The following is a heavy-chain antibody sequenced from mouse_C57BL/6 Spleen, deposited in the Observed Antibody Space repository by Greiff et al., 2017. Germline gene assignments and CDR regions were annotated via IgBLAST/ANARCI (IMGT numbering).Heavy chain of an antibody. J-gene: IGHJ2*01. V-gene: IGHV6-3*01. D-gene: IGHD2-2*01. CDR2: IRLKSDNYAT. Sequence: EVKLEESGGGLVQPGGSMKLSCVASGFTFSNYWMNWVRQSPEKGLEWVAQIRLKSDNYATHYAESVKGRFTISRDDSKSSVYLQMNNLRAEDTGIYYCTGGYPRYYFDYWGQGTTLTVSS. CDR1: GFTFSNYW. CDR3: TGGYPRYYFDY.